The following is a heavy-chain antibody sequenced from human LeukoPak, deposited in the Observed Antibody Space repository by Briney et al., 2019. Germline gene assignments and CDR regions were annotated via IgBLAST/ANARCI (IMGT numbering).Heavy chain of an antibody. CDR1: EFTVSNNY. CDR2: IYSGGDT. J-gene: IGHJ3*02. Sequence: TGGSLRLSCAASEFTVSNNYMSWVRQAPGKGLEWVSVIYSGGDTYYADSVKGRFTISRDNSKNTLYLQMNSLRAEDTAVYYCARGTMIVVELSDAFDIWGQGTMVTVSS. V-gene: IGHV3-66*01. D-gene: IGHD3-22*01. CDR3: ARGTMIVVELSDAFDI.